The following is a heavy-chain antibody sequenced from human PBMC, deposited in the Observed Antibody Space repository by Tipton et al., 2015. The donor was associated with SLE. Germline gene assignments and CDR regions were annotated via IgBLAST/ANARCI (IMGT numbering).Heavy chain of an antibody. Sequence: TLSLTCTVYGGSFSDYLWSWIRQTPGKGLEWIGEINHSGSTNYNPSLQTRITISRGTSKNQFSLKLTSVTAADTAVYYCARQRLRLLSPLDAWGQGTTVTVSS. CDR3: ARQRLRLLSPLDA. J-gene: IGHJ6*02. D-gene: IGHD3-10*01. CDR2: INHSGST. V-gene: IGHV4-34*01. CDR1: GGSFSDYL.